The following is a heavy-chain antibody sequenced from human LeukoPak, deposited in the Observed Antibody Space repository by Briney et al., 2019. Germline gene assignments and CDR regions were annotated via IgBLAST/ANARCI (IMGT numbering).Heavy chain of an antibody. V-gene: IGHV5-51*01. CDR1: CYSFTNYW. J-gene: IGHJ4*02. Sequence: GQPLKISCKGSCYSFTNYWIGWVRQMPGKGLEWRGVIYPGDSDTRYSPSFRGQVTISADKSINTAYLQWSSLKASDTAMYYCASRDGDGYNYYRYWGQGTPVTVSS. CDR3: ASRDGDGYNYYRY. D-gene: IGHD5-24*01. CDR2: IYPGDSDT.